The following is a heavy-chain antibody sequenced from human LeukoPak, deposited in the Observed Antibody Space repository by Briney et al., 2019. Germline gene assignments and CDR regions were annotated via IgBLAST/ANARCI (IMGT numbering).Heavy chain of an antibody. CDR3: ARESYDSSGYYFSSYIYAFDI. J-gene: IGHJ3*02. Sequence: GGSLRLSCAASGFTFSSYGMHWVRQAPGKGPEWVAFIRYDGSNKYYADSVKGRFTISRDNSKNTLYLQMNSLRAEDTALYYCARESYDSSGYYFSSYIYAFDIWGQGTMVTVSS. CDR2: IRYDGSNK. CDR1: GFTFSSYG. V-gene: IGHV3-30*02. D-gene: IGHD3-22*01.